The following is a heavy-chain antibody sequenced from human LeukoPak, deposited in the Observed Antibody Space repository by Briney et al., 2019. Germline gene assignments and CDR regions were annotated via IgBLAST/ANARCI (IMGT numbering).Heavy chain of an antibody. V-gene: IGHV5-51*01. J-gene: IGHJ5*02. Sequence: GESLRISCKGPRHSFHSQWIGWGRQMPGKGLELMATTYPDDSDTRYSPSFQGQVTISADKSISTAYLQWSSLKASDTAMYYCARSYYDFWSGYYSGNWFDPWGQGTLVTVSS. CDR2: TYPDDSDT. CDR3: ARSYYDFWSGYYSGNWFDP. D-gene: IGHD3-3*01. CDR1: RHSFHSQW.